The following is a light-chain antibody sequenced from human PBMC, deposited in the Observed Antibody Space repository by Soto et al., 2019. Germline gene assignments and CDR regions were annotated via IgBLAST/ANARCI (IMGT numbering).Light chain of an antibody. CDR3: TSYTSSGTQV. Sequence: QSVLTQPASVSGSPGQSITISCTGTTSDVGGYNYVSWHQQHPGKAPKLMIYDVINRPSGVSNRFSGSKSDNTASLPISGLQAEDEADYYCTSYTSSGTQVFGSGTKVTVL. V-gene: IGLV2-14*01. CDR2: DVI. CDR1: TSDVGGYNY. J-gene: IGLJ1*01.